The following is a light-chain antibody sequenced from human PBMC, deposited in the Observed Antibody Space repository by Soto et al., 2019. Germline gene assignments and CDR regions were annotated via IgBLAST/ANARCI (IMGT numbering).Light chain of an antibody. Sequence: EIVMTQSPATLSVSPGERATLSCRASQSITRNLAWYQQSPGQAPRLLIYGASTRATGIPARFSGSGSGTDFTLTISRLEPEDFAVYYCQQYGSSPVTFGQGTKVDIK. V-gene: IGKV3-20*01. J-gene: IGKJ1*01. CDR2: GAS. CDR3: QQYGSSPVT. CDR1: QSITRN.